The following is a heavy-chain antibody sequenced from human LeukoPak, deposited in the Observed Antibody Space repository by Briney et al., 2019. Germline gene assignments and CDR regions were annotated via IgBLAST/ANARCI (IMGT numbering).Heavy chain of an antibody. CDR3: ARGRSGYYAFDY. J-gene: IGHJ4*02. Sequence: GGSLRLSCAAAGFTFSSYSMNWVRKAPGKVLEWVSSISSSSSYIYYADSVKGRFTISRDNAKNSLYLQMNSLRAEDTAVYYCARGRSGYYAFDYWGQGTLVTVSS. D-gene: IGHD3-22*01. CDR1: GFTFSSYS. CDR2: ISSSSSYI. V-gene: IGHV3-21*01.